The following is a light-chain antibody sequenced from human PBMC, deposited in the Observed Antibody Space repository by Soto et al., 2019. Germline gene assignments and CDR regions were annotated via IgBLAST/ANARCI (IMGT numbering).Light chain of an antibody. CDR2: SNN. Sequence: QSVLTQPPSASGTPGQTVTISCSGSYSNVGANPVSWYQQVPGRAPQLLIYSNNQRPAGAPGRFSGSRSDTSASLSISGLQSADEVDYYCASWDDTMNDYVFGTGTKVTVL. V-gene: IGLV1-44*01. CDR3: ASWDDTMNDYV. CDR1: YSNVGANP. J-gene: IGLJ1*01.